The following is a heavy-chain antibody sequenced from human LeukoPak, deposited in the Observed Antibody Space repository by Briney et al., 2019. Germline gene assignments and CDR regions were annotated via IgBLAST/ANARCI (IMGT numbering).Heavy chain of an antibody. CDR2: ISSGSSYI. V-gene: IGHV3-21*01. CDR3: ARASDSSGYYSYFDH. D-gene: IGHD3-22*01. Sequence: GGSLRLSCAASGFTFSSYSMNWVRQAPGKGLGWVSSISSGSSYIYYADSVKGRFTISRDNAKNSLYLQMNSLRAEDTAVYYCARASDSSGYYSYFDHWGRGTLVTVSS. J-gene: IGHJ1*01. CDR1: GFTFSSYS.